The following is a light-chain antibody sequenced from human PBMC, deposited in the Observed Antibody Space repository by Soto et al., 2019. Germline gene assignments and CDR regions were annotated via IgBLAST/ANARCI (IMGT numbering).Light chain of an antibody. CDR1: QSGSRR. CDR2: GAS. V-gene: IGKV3-20*01. CDR3: QHSGETPIT. Sequence: EIVLTQSPGTLSLSPGGRATLSCRASQSGSRRLAWYQHRPGQSPRLLISGASMRASGVPVRFSGSGSGTDVTLTISRLEPEDFAVYYCQHSGETPITFGLGTRREV. J-gene: IGKJ5*01.